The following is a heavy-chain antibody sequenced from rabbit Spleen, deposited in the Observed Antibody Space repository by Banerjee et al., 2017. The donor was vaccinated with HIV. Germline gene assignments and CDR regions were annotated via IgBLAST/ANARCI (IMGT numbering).Heavy chain of an antibody. D-gene: IGHD6-1*01. V-gene: IGHV1S40*01. CDR1: GFSFSSSYY. J-gene: IGHJ3*01. CDR3: ARSYDTGNAYYGF. CDR2: IYNGDGST. Sequence: QSLEESGGGLVQPEGSLTLTCTASGFSFSSSYYICWVRQAPGKGLEWIGCIYNGDGSTYYASWVNGRFSISKTSSTTVTLQMTSLTAADTATYFCARSYDTGNAYYGFWGPGTLVTVS.